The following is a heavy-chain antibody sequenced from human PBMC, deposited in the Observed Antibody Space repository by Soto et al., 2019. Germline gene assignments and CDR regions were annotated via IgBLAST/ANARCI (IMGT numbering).Heavy chain of an antibody. D-gene: IGHD3-3*01. Sequence: SENLSLTCTVSGASLSSGSYYGSWLRQPPGKGLEWIGYIYYSGSTNYNPSLKSRVTISVDTSKNLFSLKLSSVTAADTAVYYCAREDFWSGYCSWGQGTLVTVS. J-gene: IGHJ4*02. CDR1: GASLSSGSYY. CDR2: IYYSGST. V-gene: IGHV4-61*01. CDR3: AREDFWSGYCS.